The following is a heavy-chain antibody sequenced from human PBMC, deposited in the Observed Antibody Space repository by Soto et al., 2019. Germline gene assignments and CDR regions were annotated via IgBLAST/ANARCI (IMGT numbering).Heavy chain of an antibody. J-gene: IGHJ6*02. CDR2: INAGNGNT. V-gene: IGHV1-3*01. Sequence: ASVKVSCKASGYTFTSYAMHWVRQAPGQRLGWMGWINAGNGNTKYSQKFQGRVTITRDTSASTAYMELSSLRSEDTAVYYCARDQVGYCSSTRCYRYYYGMDVWGQGTTVTVSS. CDR3: ARDQVGYCSSTRCYRYYYGMDV. CDR1: GYTFTSYA. D-gene: IGHD2-2*01.